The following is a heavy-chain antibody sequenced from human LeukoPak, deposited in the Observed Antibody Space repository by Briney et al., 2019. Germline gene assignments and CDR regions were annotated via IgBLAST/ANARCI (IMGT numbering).Heavy chain of an antibody. CDR2: INSNNGDT. CDR1: GFTFTEYY. J-gene: IGHJ4*02. Sequence: GSMNVSCTASGFTFTEYYVHWVRQAPGQGLEWMGWINSNNGDTNYAQKFQGRVTMTRDTSISTAYMELRRLRSDDTAVYYCARDLYTFDYWGQGALVTVSS. D-gene: IGHD4-11*01. CDR3: ARDLYTFDY. V-gene: IGHV1-2*02.